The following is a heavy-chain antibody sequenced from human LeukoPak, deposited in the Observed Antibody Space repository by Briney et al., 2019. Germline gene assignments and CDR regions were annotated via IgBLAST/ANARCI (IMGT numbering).Heavy chain of an antibody. J-gene: IGHJ4*02. V-gene: IGHV1-69*13. CDR1: GGTFSSYA. Sequence: WASVKVSCKASGGTFSSYAINWVRQAPGQGLEWMGGIIPIFGTANYAQNFQGRVTITADESTSTAYKELSSLRSEDTAVYYCARGYITMGYYDYWGQGTLVTVSS. CDR2: IIPIFGTA. D-gene: IGHD5-18*01. CDR3: ARGYITMGYYDY.